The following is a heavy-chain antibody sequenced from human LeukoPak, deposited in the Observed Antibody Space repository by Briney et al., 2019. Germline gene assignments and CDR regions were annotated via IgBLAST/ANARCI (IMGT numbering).Heavy chain of an antibody. Sequence: SETLSLTCTVSDYSISSGYYWGWLRQPPGKGLEWIGSIYHGGSTYYNPSLKSRVTISVDTSKNQFSLKVKSVTVADTAVYYCARVGDYGDYVNWFDPWGQGTLVTVSS. J-gene: IGHJ5*02. V-gene: IGHV4-38-2*02. CDR3: ARVGDYGDYVNWFDP. CDR2: IYHGGST. D-gene: IGHD4-17*01. CDR1: DYSISSGYY.